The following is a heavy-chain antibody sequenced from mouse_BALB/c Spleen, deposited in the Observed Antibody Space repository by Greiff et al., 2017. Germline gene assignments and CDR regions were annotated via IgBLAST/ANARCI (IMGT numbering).Heavy chain of an antibody. J-gene: IGHJ4*01. V-gene: IGHV14-3*02. CDR3: APYGNYGAMDY. CDR2: IDPANGNT. D-gene: IGHD2-1*01. Sequence: EVQLQQSGAELVKPGASVKLSCTASGFNIKDTYMHWVKQRPEQGLEWIGRIDPANGNTKYDPKFQGKATITADTSSNTAYLQLSSLTSEDTAVYYCAPYGNYGAMDYWGQGTSVTVSS. CDR1: GFNIKDTY.